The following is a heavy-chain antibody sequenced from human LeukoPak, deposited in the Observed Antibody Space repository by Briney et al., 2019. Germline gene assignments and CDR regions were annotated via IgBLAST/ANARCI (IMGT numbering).Heavy chain of an antibody. CDR1: GGSISSSSSY. V-gene: IGHV4-39*07. CDR2: IYYSGST. Sequence: SETLSLTCTVSGGSISSSSSYWGWIRQPPGKGLEWIGSIYYSGSTNYNPSLKSRVTISVDTSKNQFSLKLSSVTAADTAVYYCARKNMVRGVMFDYWGQGTLVTVSS. J-gene: IGHJ4*02. CDR3: ARKNMVRGVMFDY. D-gene: IGHD3-10*01.